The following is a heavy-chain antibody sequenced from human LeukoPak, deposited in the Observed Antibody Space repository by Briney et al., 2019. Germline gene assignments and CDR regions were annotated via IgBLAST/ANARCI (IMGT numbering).Heavy chain of an antibody. J-gene: IGHJ5*02. CDR1: GSSFTNYW. Sequence: GESLQISCKGSGSSFTNYWIDWVRQVPGKGLEWMGIIYPGDSDTRYSPSFRGQVTISVDKSINTAYLQWNSLQASDTAMYYCARRTSARHWFDPWGQGTLVTVSS. CDR3: ARRTSARHWFDP. CDR2: IYPGDSDT. V-gene: IGHV5-51*01.